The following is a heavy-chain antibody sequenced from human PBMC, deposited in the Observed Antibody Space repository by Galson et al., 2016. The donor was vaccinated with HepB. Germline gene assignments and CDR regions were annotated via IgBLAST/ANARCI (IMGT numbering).Heavy chain of an antibody. Sequence: SLRLSCAASGFTFSNYAMSWVRQAPGKGLEWISTIFNSGGSTYYADSVKGRFTVSRDNSNNTLYLQMNSLRAEDTAVYHCAKQLRGYYYYGMDVWGQGTTVTVSS. CDR1: GFTFSNYA. CDR2: IFNSGGST. CDR3: AKQLRGYYYYGMDV. D-gene: IGHD6-6*01. J-gene: IGHJ6*02. V-gene: IGHV3-23*01.